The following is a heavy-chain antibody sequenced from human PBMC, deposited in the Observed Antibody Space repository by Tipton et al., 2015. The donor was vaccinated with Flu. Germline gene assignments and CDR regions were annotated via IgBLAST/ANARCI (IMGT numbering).Heavy chain of an antibody. D-gene: IGHD1-26*01. CDR1: GGSISSYY. Sequence: TLSLTCTVSGGSISSYYWSWIRQPPGKGLEWIGYTYYSGSTNYNPSLKSRVTISVDTSKNQFSLKLSSVTAADTAVYYCARAGGLYAFDIWGQGTMVTVSS. V-gene: IGHV4-59*01. CDR2: TYYSGST. CDR3: ARAGGLYAFDI. J-gene: IGHJ3*02.